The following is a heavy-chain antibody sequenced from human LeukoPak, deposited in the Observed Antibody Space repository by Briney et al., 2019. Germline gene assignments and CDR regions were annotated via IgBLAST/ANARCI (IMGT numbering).Heavy chain of an antibody. CDR2: ISGSGGST. J-gene: IGHJ4*02. Sequence: GRSLRLSCAASGFAFSNYAMSWVRQAPGKGLEWVSAISGSGGSTYYADSVKGRFTISRDNSKNTLYLQMNSLRAEDTAVYYCAKVPYYYDSSGHPYFDYWGQGTLVTVSS. CDR3: AKVPYYYDSSGHPYFDY. CDR1: GFAFSNYA. V-gene: IGHV3-23*01. D-gene: IGHD3-22*01.